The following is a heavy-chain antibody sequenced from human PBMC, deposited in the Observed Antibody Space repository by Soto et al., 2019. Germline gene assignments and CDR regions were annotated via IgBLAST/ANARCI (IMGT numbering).Heavy chain of an antibody. CDR2: ISPYNGNT. Sequence: ASVKVSCKPSGYMFTTYGISWVRQAPGQGFEWMGWISPYNGNTKYSQKFQGRVTITRDTSASTAYMELSSLRSEDTAVYYCARGPGGPDGPGDYWGQGTLVTVSS. CDR3: ARGPGGPDGPGDY. D-gene: IGHD2-15*01. CDR1: GYMFTTYG. V-gene: IGHV1-18*01. J-gene: IGHJ4*02.